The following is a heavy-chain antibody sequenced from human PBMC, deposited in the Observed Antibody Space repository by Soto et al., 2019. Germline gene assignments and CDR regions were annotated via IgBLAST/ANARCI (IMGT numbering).Heavy chain of an antibody. V-gene: IGHV3-30*19. J-gene: IGHJ6*02. CDR1: GVTVSGK. CDR2: ISYDGSNK. CDR3: ARSYYYYYGMDV. Sequence: WGSLRLACAALGVTVSGKRYVAWVRQAPGKGLEWVAVISYDGSNKYYADSVKGRFTISRDNSKNTLYLQMNSLRAEDTAVYYCARSYYYYYGMDVWGQGTTVTVSS.